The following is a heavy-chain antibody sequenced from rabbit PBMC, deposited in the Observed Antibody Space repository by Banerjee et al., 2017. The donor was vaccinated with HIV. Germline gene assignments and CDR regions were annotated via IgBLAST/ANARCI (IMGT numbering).Heavy chain of an antibody. CDR2: IHTDSSGNN. CDR3: ARDTYDELVDGHDL. CDR1: GIDFSSYYY. Sequence: QEQLEESGGDLVKPEGSLTLTCTASGIDFSSYYYMCWGRQGPGKGLEWSACIHTDSSGNNYYASWAKVRFTISKTSSTTVTLQMASLTAADTATYFCARDTYDELVDGHDLWGPGTMV. D-gene: IGHD6-1*01. J-gene: IGHJ4*01. V-gene: IGHV1S45*01.